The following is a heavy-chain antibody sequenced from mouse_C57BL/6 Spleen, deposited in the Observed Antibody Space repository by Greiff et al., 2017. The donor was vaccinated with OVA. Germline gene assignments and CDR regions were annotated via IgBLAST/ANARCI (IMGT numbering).Heavy chain of an antibody. Sequence: EVQLQQSGPGLVKPSQSLSLTCSVTGYSITSGYYWNWIRQSPGNQLEWMGFISYDGSNNYNPSLKNRISITRDTSKNQFYLKLNSVTTEDTATYYCARKIVGRTVLLREYYFDYWGQGTTLTVSS. CDR3: ARKIVGRTVLLREYYFDY. CDR1: GYSITSGYY. CDR2: ISYDGSN. J-gene: IGHJ2*01. D-gene: IGHD1-1*01. V-gene: IGHV3-6*01.